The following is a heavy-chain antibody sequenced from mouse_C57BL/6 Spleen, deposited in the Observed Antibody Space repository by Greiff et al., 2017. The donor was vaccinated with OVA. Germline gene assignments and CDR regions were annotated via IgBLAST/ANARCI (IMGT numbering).Heavy chain of an antibody. V-gene: IGHV2-2*01. D-gene: IGHD1-1*01. Sequence: VQLQQSGPGLVQPSQSLSITCTVSGFSLTSYGVHWVRQSPGTGLEWLGVIWSGGSTDYNAAFISRLSISKDNSKSQVFFKMNSLQADDTAIYYCARGVITTVVEAMDYWGQGTSGTVAS. CDR1: GFSLTSYG. CDR2: IWSGGST. J-gene: IGHJ4*01. CDR3: ARGVITTVVEAMDY.